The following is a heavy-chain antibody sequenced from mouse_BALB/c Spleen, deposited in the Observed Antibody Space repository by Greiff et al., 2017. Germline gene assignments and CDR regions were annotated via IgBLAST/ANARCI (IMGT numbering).Heavy chain of an antibody. CDR3: ARGGNFDY. V-gene: IGHV7-3*02. J-gene: IGHJ2*01. CDR2: IRNKANGYTT. CDR1: GFTFTDYY. Sequence: EVQVVESGGGLVQPGGSLRLSCATSGFTFTDYYMSWVRQPPGKALEWLGFIRNKANGYTTEYSASVKGRFTISRDNSQSILYLQMNTLRAEDSATYYCARGGNFDYWGQGTTLTVSS. D-gene: IGHD2-14*01.